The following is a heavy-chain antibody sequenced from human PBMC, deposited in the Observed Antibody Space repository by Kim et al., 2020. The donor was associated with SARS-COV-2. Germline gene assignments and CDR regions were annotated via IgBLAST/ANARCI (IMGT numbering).Heavy chain of an antibody. J-gene: IGHJ5*02. D-gene: IGHD6-19*01. CDR2: ISYDGSNK. V-gene: IGHV3-30*04. Sequence: GGSLRLSCAASGFTFSSYAMHWVRQAPGKGLEWVAVISYDGSNKYYADSVKGRFTISRDNSKNTLYLQMNSLRAEDTAVYYCARDSYTSREWLVQGWFDPWGQGTLVTVSS. CDR1: GFTFSSYA. CDR3: ARDSYTSREWLVQGWFDP.